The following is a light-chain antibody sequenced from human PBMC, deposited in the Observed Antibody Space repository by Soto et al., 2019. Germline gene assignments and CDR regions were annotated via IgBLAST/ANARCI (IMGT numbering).Light chain of an antibody. J-gene: IGKJ1*01. CDR1: RSVSSN. CDR3: QQLNNWPQT. CDR2: GAS. V-gene: IGKV3-15*01. Sequence: EIVLTQSPATLSVSPGERATLSCRASRSVSSNVAWYQQKSGQPPRLLLYGASTRAIGIPARVSGRGFGTEVSRTISSLQSEDFAVYFCQQLNNWPQTVGQGTKVEIK.